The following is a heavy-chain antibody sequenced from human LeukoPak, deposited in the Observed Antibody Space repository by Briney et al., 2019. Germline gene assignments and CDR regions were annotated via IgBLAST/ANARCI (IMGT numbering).Heavy chain of an antibody. CDR1: GFTFSSYS. CDR3: ARVQGGGYRTADS. J-gene: IGHJ4*02. V-gene: IGHV3-21*01. D-gene: IGHD6-25*01. CDR2: ISSSSSYI. Sequence: GGSLRLSCAASGFTFSSYSMNWVRQAPGKGLEWVSSISSSSSYIYYADSVKGRFTISRDNAKNSLYLQMNSLRAEDTAVYYCARVQGGGYRTADSWGQGTLVTVSS.